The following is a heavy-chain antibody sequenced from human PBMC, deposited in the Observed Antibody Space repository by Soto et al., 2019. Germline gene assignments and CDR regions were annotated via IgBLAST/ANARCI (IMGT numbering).Heavy chain of an antibody. J-gene: IGHJ4*02. CDR1: GFTFSTYA. V-gene: IGHV3-23*01. CDR2: IGGSGGST. D-gene: IGHD3-10*01. CDR3: AKDGGSANNYNDFDY. Sequence: PGGSLRLSCAASGFTFSTYAMSWVRQAPGKRLEWVSFIGGSGGSTYYADSVKGRFTISRDNSKNTLYLHMNNLRTEDTAVYHCAKDGGSANNYNDFDYCGQGTLVTVSS.